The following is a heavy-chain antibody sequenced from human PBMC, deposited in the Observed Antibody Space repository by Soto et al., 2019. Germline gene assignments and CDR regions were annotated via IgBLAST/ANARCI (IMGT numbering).Heavy chain of an antibody. D-gene: IGHD6-19*01. J-gene: IGHJ4*02. CDR3: ASWEQWSYYFDY. CDR1: GFTFSSYA. CDR2: ISYDGSNK. Sequence: PGGSLRLSCAASGFTFSSYAMHWVRQAPGKGLEWVAVISYDGSNKYYADSVKGRFTISRDNSKNTLYLQMNSLRAEDTAVYYCASWEQWSYYFDYWGQGTLVTVSS. V-gene: IGHV3-30-3*01.